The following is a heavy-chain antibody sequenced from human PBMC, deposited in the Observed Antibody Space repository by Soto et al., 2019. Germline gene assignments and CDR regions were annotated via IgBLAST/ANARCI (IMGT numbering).Heavy chain of an antibody. CDR2: INHSGST. D-gene: IGHD3-9*01. CDR3: ARTELRYFDWLKKGQYFQH. Sequence: TSETLSLTCAVYGGSFSGYYWSWIRQPPGKGLEWIGEINHSGSTNYNPSLKSRVTISVDTSKNQFSLKLSSVTAADTAVYYCARTELRYFDWLKKGQYFQHWGQGTLVTVSS. J-gene: IGHJ1*01. V-gene: IGHV4-34*01. CDR1: GGSFSGYY.